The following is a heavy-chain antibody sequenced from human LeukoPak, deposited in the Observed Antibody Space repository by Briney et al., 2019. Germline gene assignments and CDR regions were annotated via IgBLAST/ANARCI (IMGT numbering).Heavy chain of an antibody. CDR1: GLDIRNYW. CDR3: ARETTVSREWYFDL. CDR2: MNDDGSGI. V-gene: IGHV3-74*01. D-gene: IGHD4-17*01. J-gene: IGHJ2*01. Sequence: GGSLRLSCALSGLDIRNYWMHWVRQAPGKGLVWVSRMNDDGSGISYADSVKGRFTISRDHAKNTLYLQMNSLRAEDTAVYYCARETTVSREWYFDLWGRGTLVTVAS.